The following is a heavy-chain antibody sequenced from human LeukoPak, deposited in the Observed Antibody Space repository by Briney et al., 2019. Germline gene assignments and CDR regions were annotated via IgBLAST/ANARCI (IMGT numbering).Heavy chain of an antibody. J-gene: IGHJ4*02. V-gene: IGHV1-2*06. Sequence: ASVKVSCKASGYTFTGYHIHWVRQAPGQGLEWMGRINPYSGDTNFAQKFQGRVTMTRDTSVTTAYMDLSSLTPDDTAVYFCARDQGSLTRSWYAGYWGQGTQVTVSS. CDR1: GYTFTGYH. CDR3: ARDQGSLTRSWYAGY. CDR2: INPYSGDT. D-gene: IGHD6-13*01.